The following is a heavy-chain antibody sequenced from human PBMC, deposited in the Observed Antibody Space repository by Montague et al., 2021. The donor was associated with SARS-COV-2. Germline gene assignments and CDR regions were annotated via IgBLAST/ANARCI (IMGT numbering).Heavy chain of an antibody. CDR3: ARGPHSNTWYDPGDY. Sequence: SETLSLTCTVSGGSISNYYWSWIRQTPGKGLEWIGFIFHSGTTNYNPSLKSRVTISTDTSKNHFSLRLTSVITTDTAVYYCARGPHSNTWYDPGDYWGQGILVTVSP. D-gene: IGHD6-13*01. V-gene: IGHV4-59*01. CDR1: GGSISNYY. J-gene: IGHJ4*02. CDR2: IFHSGTT.